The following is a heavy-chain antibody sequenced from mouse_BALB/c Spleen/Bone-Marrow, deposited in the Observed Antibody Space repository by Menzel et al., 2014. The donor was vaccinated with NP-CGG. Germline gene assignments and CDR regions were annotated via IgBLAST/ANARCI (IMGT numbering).Heavy chain of an antibody. D-gene: IGHD4-1*01. CDR1: GFSLTSYG. V-gene: IGHV2-9*02. J-gene: IGHJ2*01. Sequence: VMLVESGPGLVAPSQSLSITCTVSGFSLTSYGVHWVRQPPGKGLEWLGVKWAGGTTSYNSALMSRLSISRDNSKSHVFLKMNSLQTDDTAIYYCARTGTKDYFDYWGQGTPLAVSS. CDR3: ARTGTKDYFDY. CDR2: KWAGGTT.